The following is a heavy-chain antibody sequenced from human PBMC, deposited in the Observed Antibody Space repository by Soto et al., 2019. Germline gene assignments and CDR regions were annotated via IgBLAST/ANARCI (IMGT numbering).Heavy chain of an antibody. D-gene: IGHD2-2*01. CDR2: IYTSGST. CDR3: ARACSSTSCYDVFDS. J-gene: IGHJ4*02. V-gene: IGHV4-4*07. Sequence: QVRLQESGPGLVKPSETLSLTCTVSGGSISSYYWSWIRQPAGKGLQWIGRIYTSGSTNYNPSLKSRVTMSVDTSKNQFSLKLSSVTAADTAVYYCARACSSTSCYDVFDSWGQGTLVTVSS. CDR1: GGSISSYY.